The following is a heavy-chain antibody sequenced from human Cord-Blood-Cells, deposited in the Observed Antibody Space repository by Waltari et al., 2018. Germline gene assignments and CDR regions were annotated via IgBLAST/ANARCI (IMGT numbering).Heavy chain of an antibody. Sequence: QVQLQQWGAGLLKPSETLSLTCAVYGGSFSGYYWSWIRQPPGKGLEWIGEINHSGSTNYNPSLKSRVTISVDTSKNQFSLKLSSLTAADTAVYYCASLKNYNWFDPWGQGTLVTVSS. V-gene: IGHV4-34*01. D-gene: IGHD1-7*01. CDR3: ASLKNYNWFDP. CDR1: GGSFSGYY. J-gene: IGHJ5*02. CDR2: INHSGST.